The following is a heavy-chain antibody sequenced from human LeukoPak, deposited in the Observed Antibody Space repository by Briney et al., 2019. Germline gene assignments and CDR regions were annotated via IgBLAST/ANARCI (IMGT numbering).Heavy chain of an antibody. CDR2: MSPSGNT. J-gene: IGHJ4*02. CDR1: GGSISPYY. CDR3: ARDRRDFWSGYYLRYFDY. Sequence: SETLSLTCPVSGGSISPYYWSWIRQPAGKGLQWIGRMSPSGNTNYNPSLKSRVTMSVDTSKNKFSLKLSSVTAADTAVYYCARDRRDFWSGYYLRYFDYWGQGTLVAVPS. D-gene: IGHD3-3*01. V-gene: IGHV4-4*07.